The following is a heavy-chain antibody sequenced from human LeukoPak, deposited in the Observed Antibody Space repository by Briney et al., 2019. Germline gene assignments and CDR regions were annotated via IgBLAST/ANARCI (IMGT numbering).Heavy chain of an antibody. J-gene: IGHJ4*02. CDR2: IFYSGRH. CDR1: VGSISSSSYY. Sequence: SETLSLTCTLSVGSISSSSYYWGWIRQPPGKGLGCIGIIFYSGRHYYNPSLKSRVTILVDTSKNQFSLKLSSVTAADTAVYYCARIEYSSSIDYWGQGILVTVSS. D-gene: IGHD6-6*01. V-gene: IGHV4-39*07. CDR3: ARIEYSSSIDY.